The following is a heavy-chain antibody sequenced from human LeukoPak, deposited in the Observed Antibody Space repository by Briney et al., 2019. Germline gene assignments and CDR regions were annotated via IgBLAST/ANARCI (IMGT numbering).Heavy chain of an antibody. CDR2: IWYDGSNK. V-gene: IGHV3-33*06. D-gene: IGHD2-15*01. Sequence: RRSLRLSCAASGFTFSSYGMHWVRQAPGKGLEWVAVIWYDGSNKYYADSVKGRFTISRDNSKNTLYLQMNSLRAEDTAVYYCAKDDCSGGICFSPYYYYGMDVWGQGTTVTVSS. CDR3: AKDDCSGGICFSPYYYYGMDV. J-gene: IGHJ6*02. CDR1: GFTFSSYG.